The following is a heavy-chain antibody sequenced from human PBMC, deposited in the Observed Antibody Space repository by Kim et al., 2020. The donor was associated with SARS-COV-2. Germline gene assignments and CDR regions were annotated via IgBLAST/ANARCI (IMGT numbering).Heavy chain of an antibody. CDR2: ISVTDAI. Sequence: GGSLRLSCAASGFTFTTYNMNWVRQAPGKGLAWISYISVTDAIYYADSVKGRFTISRDYAKNSLDLQMNSLRDEDTAVYYCARDWNWGIDVWGQGTLVTVSS. J-gene: IGHJ4*02. CDR1: GFTFTTYN. V-gene: IGHV3-48*02. D-gene: IGHD7-27*01. CDR3: ARDWNWGIDV.